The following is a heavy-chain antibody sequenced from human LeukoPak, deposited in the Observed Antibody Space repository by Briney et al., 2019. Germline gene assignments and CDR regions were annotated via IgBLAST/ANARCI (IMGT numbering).Heavy chain of an antibody. V-gene: IGHV3-NL1*01. J-gene: IGHJ3*02. D-gene: IGHD3-10*01. CDR2: IYSGGST. CDR3: ARDLQTSHYGSGSYPAFDI. Sequence: GGSLRLSCAASGFTFSSYGMHWVRQAPGKGLEWVSVIYSGGSTYYADSVKGRFTISRDNSKNTLYLQMNSLRAEDTAVCYCARDLQTSHYGSGSYPAFDIWGQGTMVTVSS. CDR1: GFTFSSYG.